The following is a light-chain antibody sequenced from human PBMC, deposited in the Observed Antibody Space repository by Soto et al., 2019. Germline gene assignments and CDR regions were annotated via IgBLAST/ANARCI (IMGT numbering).Light chain of an antibody. J-gene: IGKJ4*01. CDR1: QSVGSNY. CDR2: GAS. Sequence: AELAGTLSLTTGERATLSCRASQSVGSNYLACYQQRPGQHPNLLIFGASHRAPDIPDRFSGSGSGTDFTLTISRLEPEDYAVYYCRQYCRSLEFAFGGGTKVDIK. V-gene: IGKV3-20*01. CDR3: RQYCRSLEFA.